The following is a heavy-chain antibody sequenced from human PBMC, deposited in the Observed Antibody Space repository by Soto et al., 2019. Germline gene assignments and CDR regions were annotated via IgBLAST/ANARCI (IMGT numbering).Heavy chain of an antibody. D-gene: IGHD2-2*01. CDR2: IFSNDEK. Sequence: QVTLKESGPVLVKPTETLTLTCTVSGFSLSNARMGVSWIRQPPGKALEWLAHIFSNDEKSYSTSLNSRLTISKDTSNSQVVLTMTNMDPVDTATYYCARIQGYCLSTSCYAGDHWGQGTLVTVSS. CDR1: GFSLSNARMG. J-gene: IGHJ4*02. CDR3: ARIQGYCLSTSCYAGDH. V-gene: IGHV2-26*01.